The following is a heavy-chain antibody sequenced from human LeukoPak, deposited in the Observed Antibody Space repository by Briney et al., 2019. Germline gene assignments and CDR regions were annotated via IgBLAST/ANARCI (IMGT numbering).Heavy chain of an antibody. J-gene: IGHJ6*03. V-gene: IGHV4-39*07. CDR2: IYYSGST. D-gene: IGHD1-26*01. Sequence: SETLSLTCTVSGGSISSSSSYWGWIRQPPGKGLEWIVSIYYSGSTYYNPSLKSRVTISVDTSKNQFSLKLSSVTAADTAVYYCARDRRERRVLVYYYYYMDVWGKGTTVTVSS. CDR1: GGSISSSSSY. CDR3: ARDRRERRVLVYYYYYMDV.